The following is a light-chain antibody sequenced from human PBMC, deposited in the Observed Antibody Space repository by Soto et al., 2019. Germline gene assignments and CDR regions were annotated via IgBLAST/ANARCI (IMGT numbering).Light chain of an antibody. CDR2: GNT. CDR3: QSYDSSLSGSV. CDR1: SSNIGAVYD. V-gene: IGLV1-40*01. J-gene: IGLJ3*02. Sequence: QSVLTQPPSVSGAPGQRVTISCTGSSSNIGAVYDVHWYQQLPGTAPKLLIYGNTNRPSGVPDRFSGSKSGTSASLAITGLQAEDEADYYCQSYDSSLSGSVFGGGTKVTAL.